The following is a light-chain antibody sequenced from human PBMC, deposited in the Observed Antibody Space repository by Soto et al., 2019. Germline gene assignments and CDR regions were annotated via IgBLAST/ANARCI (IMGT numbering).Light chain of an antibody. J-gene: IGLJ3*02. Sequence: QSVLTQTPSVSGAPGQRVTISCTGSSSNIGAGYDVHWYQQLPGTTPKLLIYANTNRPSGVPDRFSGSKSGISASLAITGLQAEDEADYYCQSYDSSLSGSVFGGGTKLTVL. CDR3: QSYDSSLSGSV. CDR2: ANT. V-gene: IGLV1-40*01. CDR1: SSNIGAGYD.